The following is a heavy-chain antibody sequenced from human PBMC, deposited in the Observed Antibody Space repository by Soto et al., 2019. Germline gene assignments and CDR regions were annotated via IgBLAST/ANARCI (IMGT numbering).Heavy chain of an antibody. V-gene: IGHV4-34*01. D-gene: IGHD4-4*01. CDR1: GGSFSGYY. J-gene: IGHJ6*03. CDR3: ARVGPYSNNYYYYYMDV. Sequence: SETLSLTCAVYGGSFSGYYWSWIRQPPGKGLEWIGEINHSGSTNYNPSLKSRVTISVDTSKNQFSLKLSSVTAADTAVYYCARVGPYSNNYYYYYMDVWGKGTTVTVSS. CDR2: INHSGST.